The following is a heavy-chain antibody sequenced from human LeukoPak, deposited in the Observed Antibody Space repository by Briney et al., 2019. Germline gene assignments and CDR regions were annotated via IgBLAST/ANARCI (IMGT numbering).Heavy chain of an antibody. CDR1: GGSISSSRYY. V-gene: IGHV4-39*01. Sequence: SETLSLTCTVSGGSISSSRYYWGWVRQPPGKGLEWIGSIYYGGSTYYNPSLKSRVTISVDTSKNQFSLKLSSVTAADTAVYYCASANPNCSSTSCARGYFQHWGQDTLVTVSS. J-gene: IGHJ1*01. CDR3: ASANPNCSSTSCARGYFQH. D-gene: IGHD2-2*01. CDR2: IYYGGST.